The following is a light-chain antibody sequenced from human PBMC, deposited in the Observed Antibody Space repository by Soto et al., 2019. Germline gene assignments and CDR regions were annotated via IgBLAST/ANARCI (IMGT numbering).Light chain of an antibody. CDR3: QHYGTSWT. V-gene: IGKV3-20*01. J-gene: IGKJ1*01. Sequence: EIVLTQSPGTLSLSPGERATLSCRASQSVSSSYLAWYQQKPGQAPRLLIYGASSRATGIPDRFSGSGSGTDFPLTISRVEPEDVAVYYCQHYGTSWTFGQATKVEIK. CDR2: GAS. CDR1: QSVSSSY.